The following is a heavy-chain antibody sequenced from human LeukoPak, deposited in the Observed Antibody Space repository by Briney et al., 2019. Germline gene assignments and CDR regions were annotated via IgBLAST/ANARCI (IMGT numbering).Heavy chain of an antibody. CDR3: ARSYCGGVCYSYYYYGMDV. D-gene: IGHD2-21*02. Sequence: GGSLRLSCAASGFTFSSYSMNWVRQAPGKGLEWVSSISSSSSYIYYADSVKGRFTISRDNAKNSLYLQMNSLRAEDTAVYYCARSYCGGVCYSYYYYGMDVWGQGTTVTVSS. J-gene: IGHJ6*02. CDR2: ISSSSSYI. V-gene: IGHV3-21*01. CDR1: GFTFSSYS.